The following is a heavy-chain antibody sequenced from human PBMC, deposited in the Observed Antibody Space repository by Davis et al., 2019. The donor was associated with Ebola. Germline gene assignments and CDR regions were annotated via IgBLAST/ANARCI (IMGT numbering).Heavy chain of an antibody. CDR2: INNDGSIT. V-gene: IGHV3-74*01. D-gene: IGHD3-3*01. CDR1: GFTFSNFW. Sequence: HTGGSLRLSCAASGFTFSNFWMHWVRQAPGKGLVCVSRINNDGSITNYADSVKGRFTISRDNAKNTLYLQMNSLRAEDTAVYYCARGGADFWSGYFVLVEGFDPWGQGTLVTVSS. J-gene: IGHJ5*02. CDR3: ARGGADFWSGYFVLVEGFDP.